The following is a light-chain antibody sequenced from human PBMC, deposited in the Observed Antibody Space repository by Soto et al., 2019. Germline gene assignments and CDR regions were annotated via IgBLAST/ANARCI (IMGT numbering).Light chain of an antibody. Sequence: DIQVTQSPSTLSASVGDRVTISCRASQNIDSWLAWYQQKPGKAPKLLIYDASSLESGVPSRFSGSGSGTEFTLTISSLQPDDFATYYCQQYNSYPYSFCPGTKVDIK. V-gene: IGKV1-5*01. CDR1: QNIDSW. CDR2: DAS. CDR3: QQYNSYPYS. J-gene: IGKJ3*01.